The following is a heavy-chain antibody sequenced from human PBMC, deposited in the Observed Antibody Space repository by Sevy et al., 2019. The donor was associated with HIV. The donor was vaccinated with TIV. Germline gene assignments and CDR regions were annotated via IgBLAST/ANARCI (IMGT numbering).Heavy chain of an antibody. CDR2: INTDTGNR. Sequence: ASVKVSCKASGYTFSTYTINWVRQAPGQGLEWMGWINTDTGNRMYAQGFTGRFVFSLDTSVSTAYLQISSLKAEDTAVYYCARGCGGYYSGSGTSVCSIFDYWGQGTLVTVSS. CDR3: ARGCGGYYSGSGTSVCSIFDY. D-gene: IGHD3-10*01. CDR1: GYTFSTYT. V-gene: IGHV7-4-1*02. J-gene: IGHJ4*02.